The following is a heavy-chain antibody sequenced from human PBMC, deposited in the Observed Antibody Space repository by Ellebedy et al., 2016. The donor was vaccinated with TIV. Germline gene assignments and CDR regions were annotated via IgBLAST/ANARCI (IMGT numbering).Heavy chain of an antibody. CDR1: GFTFSSYS. D-gene: IGHD2-15*01. CDR2: ITGISSTI. CDR3: AADRYCSGGNCYWVGY. J-gene: IGHJ4*02. V-gene: IGHV3-48*01. Sequence: GESLKISCAASGFTFSSYSMNWVRQAPGKGLEWVSYITGISSTIYYADSVKGRFTISRDNSKNTRYLQVNSLRAEYTAVYYCAADRYCSGGNCYWVGYWGQGTLVTVSS.